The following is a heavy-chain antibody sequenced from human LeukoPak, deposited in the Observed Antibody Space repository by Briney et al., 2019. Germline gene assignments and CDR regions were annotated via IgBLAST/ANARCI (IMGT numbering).Heavy chain of an antibody. J-gene: IGHJ6*03. V-gene: IGHV4-59*01. CDR3: ARIQSHYYYYMDV. CDR1: GGSISSYY. Sequence: KSSETLSLTCTVSGGSISSYYWSWIRQPPGKGLEWIGYIYYSGSTNYNPSLKSRVTIPVDTSKNQFSLKLSSVTAADTAVYYCARIQSHYYYYMDVWGKGTTVTVSS. CDR2: IYYSGST. D-gene: IGHD4-11*01.